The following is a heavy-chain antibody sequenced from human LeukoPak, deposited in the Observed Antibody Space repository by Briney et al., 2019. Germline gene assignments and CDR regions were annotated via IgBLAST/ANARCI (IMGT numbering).Heavy chain of an antibody. J-gene: IGHJ6*03. CDR1: GYTFTSYD. CDR3: ARDRDDDYGLGSYPTGYMDV. CDR2: MNPNSGNT. Sequence: ASVKVSCKASGYTFTSYDINWVRQATGQGLEWMGWMNPNSGNTGYAQKFQGRVTITRNTSISTAYMELSSLRSEDTAVYYCARDRDDDYGLGSYPTGYMDVWGKGTTVTVSS. V-gene: IGHV1-8*03. D-gene: IGHD3-16*02.